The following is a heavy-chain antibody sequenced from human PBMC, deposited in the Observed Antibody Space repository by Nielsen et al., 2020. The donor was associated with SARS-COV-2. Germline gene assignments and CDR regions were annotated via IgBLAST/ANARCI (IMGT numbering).Heavy chain of an antibody. D-gene: IGHD4-17*01. CDR3: ATLSERGRGATTVTTSMDY. CDR1: GGSFSGYY. V-gene: IGHV4-34*01. J-gene: IGHJ4*02. CDR2: INHSGST. Sequence: SETLSLTCAVYGGSFSGYYWSWIRQPPGKGLEWIGEINHSGSTNYNPSLKSRVTISVDTSKNQFSLKLSSVTAADTAVYYCATLSERGRGATTVTTSMDYWGQGTLVTVSS.